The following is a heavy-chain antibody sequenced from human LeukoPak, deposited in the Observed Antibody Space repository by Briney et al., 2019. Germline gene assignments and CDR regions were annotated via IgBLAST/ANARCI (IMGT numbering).Heavy chain of an antibody. D-gene: IGHD6-19*01. V-gene: IGHV3-49*04. Sequence: PGRSLRLSCTASGFTFGDYAMSWVRQAPGKGLEWVGFIRSKAYGGTTEYAASVKGRFTISRDDSKSIAYLQMNSLKTEDTALYYCTRSGATVSGWPFPYDYWGQGTLVTVSS. CDR2: IRSKAYGGTT. CDR3: TRSGATVSGWPFPYDY. J-gene: IGHJ4*02. CDR1: GFTFGDYA.